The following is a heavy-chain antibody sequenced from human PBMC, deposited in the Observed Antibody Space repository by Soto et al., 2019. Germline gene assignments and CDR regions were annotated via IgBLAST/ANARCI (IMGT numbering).Heavy chain of an antibody. V-gene: IGHV3-30-3*01. Sequence: GGSLRLSCAASGFTFSSYAMSWVRQAPGKGLEWVAVISYDGSNKYYADSVKGRFTISRDNSKNTLYLQMNSLRAEDTAVYYCARDYDFWSGFSSPHFDYWGQGTLVTVSS. CDR1: GFTFSSYA. D-gene: IGHD3-3*01. CDR2: ISYDGSNK. J-gene: IGHJ4*02. CDR3: ARDYDFWSGFSSPHFDY.